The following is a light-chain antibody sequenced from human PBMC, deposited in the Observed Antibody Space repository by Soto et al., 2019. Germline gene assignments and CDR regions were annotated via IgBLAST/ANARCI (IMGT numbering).Light chain of an antibody. CDR1: QSISSY. J-gene: IGKJ4*01. CDR3: QQSYSTPPDT. V-gene: IGKV1-39*01. CDR2: AAS. Sequence: DIQMTQSPSSLSASVGDRVTITCRASQSISSYLNWYQQKPGKAPKLLIYAASSLQSGVPSRFSGSGSGTDFTLIISSLQPEDFATDYCQQSYSTPPDTFGGGTKVDIK.